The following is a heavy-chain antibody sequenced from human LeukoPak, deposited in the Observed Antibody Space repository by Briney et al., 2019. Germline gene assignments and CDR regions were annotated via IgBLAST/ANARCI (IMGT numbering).Heavy chain of an antibody. Sequence: PGGSLRLSCAASGFTFSSYGMHWVRQAPGKGLEWVAVISYDGSNKYYADSVKGRFTISRDNSKNTLYLQMNSLRAEDTAVYYCAKDVSLGYCSGGSCYSGWGAVSRYYYYGMDVWGQGTTVTVSS. CDR3: AKDVSLGYCSGGSCYSGWGAVSRYYYYGMDV. J-gene: IGHJ6*02. CDR2: ISYDGSNK. CDR1: GFTFSSYG. V-gene: IGHV3-30*18. D-gene: IGHD2-15*01.